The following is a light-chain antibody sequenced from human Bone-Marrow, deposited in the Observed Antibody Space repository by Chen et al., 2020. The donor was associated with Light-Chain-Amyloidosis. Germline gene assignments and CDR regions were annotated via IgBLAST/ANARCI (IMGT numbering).Light chain of an antibody. CDR2: DVN. V-gene: IGLV2-14*01. CDR1: SSDIGGYNF. CDR3: SSHTSSDTWV. Sequence: QSALTQPASVSGSPGLSITISCTGTSSDIGGYNFVSWFQQHPGKVPKVIIYDVNNRPSGVANRFSGSKSGNTASLAISGLQAEDEADYYCSSHTSSDTWVFGGGTKLTVL. J-gene: IGLJ3*02.